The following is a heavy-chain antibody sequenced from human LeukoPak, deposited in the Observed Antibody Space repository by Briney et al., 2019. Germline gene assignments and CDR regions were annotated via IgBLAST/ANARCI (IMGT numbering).Heavy chain of an antibody. Sequence: SETLSLTCTVSGGSISSYYWSWIRQPPGKGLEWIGYIYYSGSTNYNPSLKSRVTISVDTSKNQFSLKLSSVTAADTAVYYCARYPSSGYWYNWFDPWGQGTLVTVSS. V-gene: IGHV4-59*01. CDR1: GGSISSYY. D-gene: IGHD3-22*01. CDR3: ARYPSSGYWYNWFDP. J-gene: IGHJ5*02. CDR2: IYYSGST.